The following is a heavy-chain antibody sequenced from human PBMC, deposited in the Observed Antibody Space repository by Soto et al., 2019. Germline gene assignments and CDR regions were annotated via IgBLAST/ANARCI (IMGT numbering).Heavy chain of an antibody. CDR1: GFSLSTSGVG. CDR2: IYWDDDK. Sequence: SGPTLVKPTQTLTLTCTFSGFSLSTSGVGVGWIRQPPGKALEWLALIYWDDDKRYSPSLKSRLTITKDTSKNQVVLTMTNMDPVDTATYYCAHKGRTGYSSSWYVWFDPWGQGTLVTVSS. D-gene: IGHD6-13*01. V-gene: IGHV2-5*02. CDR3: AHKGRTGYSSSWYVWFDP. J-gene: IGHJ5*02.